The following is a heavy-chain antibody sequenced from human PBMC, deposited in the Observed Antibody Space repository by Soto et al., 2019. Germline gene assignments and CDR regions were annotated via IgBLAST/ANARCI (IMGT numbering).Heavy chain of an antibody. CDR2: ISAYNGNT. V-gene: IGHV1-18*01. D-gene: IGHD5-18*01. CDR3: ARDLRRYSYGYPGLDY. J-gene: IGHJ4*02. Sequence: GASVKVSCKASGYTFTSYGISWVRQAPGQGLEWMGWISAYNGNTNYAQKLQGRVTMTTDTSTSTAYMELRSLRSDDTAVYYCARDLRRYSYGYPGLDYWGQGTLVTVSS. CDR1: GYTFTSYG.